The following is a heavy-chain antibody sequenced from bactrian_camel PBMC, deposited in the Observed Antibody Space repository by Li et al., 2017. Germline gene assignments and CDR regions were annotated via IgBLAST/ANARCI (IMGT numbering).Heavy chain of an antibody. Sequence: VQLVESGGGLVQPGGSLRLSCTASGFTFGTYAMNWVRQAPGKGLEWVSTINAYGNVTKYEDSVKGRFTISRDNAKNTVYLLMNSLKPEDTALYYSVVGIGWMSSWGQGTQVTVS. J-gene: IGHJ6*01. V-gene: IGHV3S40*01. D-gene: IGHD5*01. CDR2: INAYGNVT. CDR1: GFTFGTYA. CDR3: VVGIGWMSS.